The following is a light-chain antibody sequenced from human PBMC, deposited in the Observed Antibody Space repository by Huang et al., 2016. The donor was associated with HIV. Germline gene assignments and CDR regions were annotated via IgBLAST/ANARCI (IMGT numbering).Light chain of an antibody. CDR3: QQYDNLPPLT. CDR1: QDISNY. Sequence: DIQMTQSPSSLSASVGDRVTITCQASQDISNYFNWYQQKPGKAPKLLIYDAPKLETGVPARFSGSGSGTDFTFTISSLQPEDIATYYCQQYDNLPPLTFGGGTKVEIK. J-gene: IGKJ4*01. V-gene: IGKV1-33*01. CDR2: DAP.